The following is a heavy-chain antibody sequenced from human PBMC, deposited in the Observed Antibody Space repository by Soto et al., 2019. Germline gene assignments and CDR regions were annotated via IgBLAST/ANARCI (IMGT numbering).Heavy chain of an antibody. CDR1: GGSISSSSYY. V-gene: IGHV4-39*01. J-gene: IGHJ6*02. CDR2: IYYSGST. Sequence: SETLSLTCTVSGGSISSSSYYWGWIRQPPGKGLEWIGSIYYSGSTYYNPSLKSRVTISVDTSKNQFSLKLSSVTAADTAVYYCARLLKTYSISTLTYHSYGMVVWGPGTTVTVSS. D-gene: IGHD6-6*01. CDR3: ARLLKTYSISTLTYHSYGMVV.